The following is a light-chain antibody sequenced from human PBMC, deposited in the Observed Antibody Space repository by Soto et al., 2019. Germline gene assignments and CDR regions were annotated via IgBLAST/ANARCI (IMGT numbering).Light chain of an antibody. Sequence: DIVLTQSPGTLFLSPGERATLSCRASQSVSDSYLAWYQQKPGQAPRLLIYASSRATGIPDRFSGSGSGTDFTLTISRLEPEAFSVYYWQHYGTSALFGPGTKVDIK. CDR3: QHYGTSAL. J-gene: IGKJ3*01. CDR1: QSVSDSY. CDR2: AS. V-gene: IGKV3-20*01.